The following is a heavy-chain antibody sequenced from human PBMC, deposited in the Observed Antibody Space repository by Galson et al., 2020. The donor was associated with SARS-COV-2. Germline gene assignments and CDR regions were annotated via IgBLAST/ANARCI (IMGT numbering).Heavy chain of an antibody. V-gene: IGHV3-30*02. CDR3: AKDSESAYMFETRGYWGFPLGA. J-gene: IGHJ5*02. D-gene: IGHD7-27*01. CDR1: GFIFSSHG. Sequence: TGGSLRLSCAASGFIFSSHGMHWVRQAPGKGLEWVASISYDGKGEYYGDSVKGRFTISRDNSENTLWLQVNILRVEDTAHYYCAKDSESAYMFETRGYWGFPLGAWGQGTQVNVSS. CDR2: ISYDGKGE.